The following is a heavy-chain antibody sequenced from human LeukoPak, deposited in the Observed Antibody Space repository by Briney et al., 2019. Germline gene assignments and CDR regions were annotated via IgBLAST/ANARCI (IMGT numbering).Heavy chain of an antibody. CDR3: ASIKYCSNGICYYHYYMDV. J-gene: IGHJ6*03. V-gene: IGHV3-11*04. Sequence: GGSLRLSCAASGFTFSDYYMSWIRQAPGKGLEWVSDISSSGSTIYYADSVKGRFTISRDNAKNSLYLQMNSLRAEDTAVYYCASIKYCSNGICYYHYYMDVWGKGTTVTVSS. CDR1: GFTFSDYY. CDR2: ISSSGSTI. D-gene: IGHD2-8*01.